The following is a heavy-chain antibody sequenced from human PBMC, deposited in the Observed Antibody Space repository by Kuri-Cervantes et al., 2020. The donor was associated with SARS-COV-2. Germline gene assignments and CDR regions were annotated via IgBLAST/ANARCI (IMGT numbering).Heavy chain of an antibody. CDR1: GYSIGSSYY. CDR2: IKHSGST. V-gene: IGHV4-38-2*01. Sequence: SQTLSLTCAVSGYSIGSSYYWGWIRQLPGKGLEWIGSIKHSGSTYYNPSPKSRVTISVDTSKNQFSLKLCSVTAADTAVYYCARSVCSGGSRRLKGGPYYFDYWGQGTLVTVSS. J-gene: IGHJ4*02. CDR3: ARSVCSGGSRRLKGGPYYFDY. D-gene: IGHD2-15*01.